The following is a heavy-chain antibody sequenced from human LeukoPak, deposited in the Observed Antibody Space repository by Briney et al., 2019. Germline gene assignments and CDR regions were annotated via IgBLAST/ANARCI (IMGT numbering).Heavy chain of an antibody. J-gene: IGHJ5*02. CDR1: GGTFSSYA. D-gene: IGHD3-3*01. Sequence: SVKVSCKASGGTFSSYAISWVRQAPGQGLEWMGGIIPIFGTANYAQKFQGRVTITADESTSTAYMELSSLRSEDTAVYYCARDPIFGSKGDNWFDPWGQGTLVTVSS. CDR2: IIPIFGTA. CDR3: ARDPIFGSKGDNWFDP. V-gene: IGHV1-69*13.